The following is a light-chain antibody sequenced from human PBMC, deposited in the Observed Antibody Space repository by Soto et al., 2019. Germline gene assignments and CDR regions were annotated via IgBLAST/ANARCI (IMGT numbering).Light chain of an antibody. Sequence: IVMTQSPATLSLSPGDRATLSCRASQSVRSHLAWFQRKLGQPPRLLIFGESTRATGVPARFSGSGSGTEFTLIISSLQSEDFAVYYCQQYNNWPLTSGGGTKVDIK. V-gene: IGKV3-15*01. CDR2: GES. CDR3: QQYNNWPLT. J-gene: IGKJ4*01. CDR1: QSVRSH.